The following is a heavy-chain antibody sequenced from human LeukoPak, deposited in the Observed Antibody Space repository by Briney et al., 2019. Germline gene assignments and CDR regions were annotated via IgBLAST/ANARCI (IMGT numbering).Heavy chain of an antibody. CDR1: GFTFSNYW. Sequence: AGGSLRLSCAASGFTFSNYWMTWVRQAPGKGLEWVANIKQDGSEKYYVDSVKGRFTISRDNAKNSLYLQMNSLRAEDTAVYYCARPSTTVLSDYWGQGTLVTVSS. D-gene: IGHD4-17*01. J-gene: IGHJ4*02. V-gene: IGHV3-7*01. CDR3: ARPSTTVLSDY. CDR2: IKQDGSEK.